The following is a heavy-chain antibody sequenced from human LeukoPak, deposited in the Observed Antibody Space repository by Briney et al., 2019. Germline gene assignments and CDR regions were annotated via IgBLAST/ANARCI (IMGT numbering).Heavy chain of an antibody. CDR2: ISYDGSNK. V-gene: IGHV3-30*18. CDR3: AKDPFYGERHGYFDY. J-gene: IGHJ4*02. D-gene: IGHD4-17*01. Sequence: GRSLRLSCAASGFTFSSYGMHWVRQAPGRGLEWVAVISYDGSNKYYADSVKGRFTISRDNSKNTLYLQMNSLRAEDTAVYYCAKDPFYGERHGYFDYWGQGTLVTVSS. CDR1: GFTFSSYG.